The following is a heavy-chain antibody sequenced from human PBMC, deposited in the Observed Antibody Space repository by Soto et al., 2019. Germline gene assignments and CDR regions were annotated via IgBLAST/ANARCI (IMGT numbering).Heavy chain of an antibody. D-gene: IGHD6-19*01. CDR1: GFTFSDYL. V-gene: IGHV3-7*01. CDR2: IKQDGNEK. J-gene: IGHJ4*02. CDR3: AIGHWLGK. Sequence: ESLRLSYAASGFTFSDYLMTWVRQAPGKGLEWVATIKQDGNEKYYVDSVKGRFTISRDNAKNSLYLQLNALRAEDTAVYYCAIGHWLGKWGQGT.